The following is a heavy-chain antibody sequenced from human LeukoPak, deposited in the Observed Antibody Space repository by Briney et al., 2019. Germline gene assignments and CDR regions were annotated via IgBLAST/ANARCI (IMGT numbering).Heavy chain of an antibody. D-gene: IGHD3-16*02. V-gene: IGHV3-48*03. CDR1: GFTFSSYE. J-gene: IGHJ4*02. Sequence: PGGSLRLSCAASGFTFSSYEMNWVRQAPGKGLEWVSYISSSGSTMYYADSVKGRFTISRDNAKNSLYLQMNSLRAEDTAVYYYARDQYVWGSYRQSFDYWGQGTLVTVSS. CDR3: ARDQYVWGSYRQSFDY. CDR2: ISSSGSTM.